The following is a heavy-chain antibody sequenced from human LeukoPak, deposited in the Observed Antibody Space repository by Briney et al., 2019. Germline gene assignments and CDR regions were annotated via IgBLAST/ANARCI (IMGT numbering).Heavy chain of an antibody. Sequence: GGSLRVSCAASGFTFSSHAMSWVRQAPGKGLEWVSAISSGGGSTYYADPVKGRFTISRDNSKNTLYLQMNSLRAEDTAVYYCAKDGGLWVSAHWGDSWGRGTLVTVSS. CDR1: GFTFSSHA. CDR2: ISSGGGST. V-gene: IGHV3-23*01. D-gene: IGHD7-27*01. J-gene: IGHJ4*02. CDR3: AKDGGLWVSAHWGDS.